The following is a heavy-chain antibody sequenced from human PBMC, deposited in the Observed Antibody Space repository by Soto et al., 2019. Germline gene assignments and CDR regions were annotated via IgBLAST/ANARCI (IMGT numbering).Heavy chain of an antibody. CDR2: ISYHGSLK. Sequence: GGSLRLSCATSGFTFSLYAMHWVRQAPGKGLEWVALISYHGSLKFYADSVKGRFTISRDNSKNTLFLQMNSLRPEDTAVYSCAKDPGEMPIIRNFFDPWGQGTLVTVSS. V-gene: IGHV3-30*18. CDR1: GFTFSLYA. D-gene: IGHD3-16*01. J-gene: IGHJ5*02. CDR3: AKDPGEMPIIRNFFDP.